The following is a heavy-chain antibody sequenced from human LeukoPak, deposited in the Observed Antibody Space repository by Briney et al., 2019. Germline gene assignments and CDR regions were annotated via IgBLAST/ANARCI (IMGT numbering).Heavy chain of an antibody. CDR3: AKAGVLTLVRGVIVDY. CDR2: ISGSGDGT. J-gene: IGHJ4*02. CDR1: GFTFSGYA. Sequence: PGGSLRLSCAASGFTFSGYAMGWVRQAPGKGLEWVSAISGSGDGTYYADSVKGRFTISRDNSKNTLFLQMNSLRAEDTAVYYCAKAGVLTLVRGVIVDYWGQGTLVTVSS. D-gene: IGHD3-10*01. V-gene: IGHV3-23*01.